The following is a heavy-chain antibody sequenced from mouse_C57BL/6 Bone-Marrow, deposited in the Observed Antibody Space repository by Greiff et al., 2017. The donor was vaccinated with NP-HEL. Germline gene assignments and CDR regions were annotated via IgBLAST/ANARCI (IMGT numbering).Heavy chain of an antibody. Sequence: VKLVESGAELARPGASVKLSCKASGYTFTSYGISWVKQRTGQGLEWIGAIYPRSGNTYYNEKFKGKATLTADKSSSTAYMELRSLTSEDSAVYFCARRVYDGYYVGYWGQGTTLTVSS. V-gene: IGHV1-81*01. CDR1: GYTFTSYG. D-gene: IGHD2-3*01. J-gene: IGHJ2*01. CDR3: ARRVYDGYYVGY. CDR2: IYPRSGNT.